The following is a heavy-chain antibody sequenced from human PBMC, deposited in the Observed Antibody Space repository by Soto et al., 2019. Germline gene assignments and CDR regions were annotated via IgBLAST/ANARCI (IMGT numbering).Heavy chain of an antibody. J-gene: IGHJ4*02. CDR2: LYYGRSA. CDR3: ALRSMAVVPEY. CDR1: GDSISSYY. Sequence: QVQLQESGPGLVKPSETLSLTCAVSGDSISSYYCMWIRQPPGKGLESIGYLYYGRSANYNPSLTSRVTLSVDTSTNQCSLTLSSMTAADTAVYCCALRSMAVVPEYWGQGTLVTVSS. D-gene: IGHD3-22*01. V-gene: IGHV4-59*01.